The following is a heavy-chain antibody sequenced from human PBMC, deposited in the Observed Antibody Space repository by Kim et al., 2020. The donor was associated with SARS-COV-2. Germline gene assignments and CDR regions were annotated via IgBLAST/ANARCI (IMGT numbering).Heavy chain of an antibody. V-gene: IGHV4-59*01. Sequence: SETLSLTCTVSGGSISSYYWSWIRQPPGKGLEWIGYIYYSGSTNYNPSLKSRVTISVDTSKNQFSLKLSSVTAADTAVYYCARGPPEWELLHGGYYYDYMAVWGKGTPLTLSS. D-gene: IGHD1-26*01. CDR2: IYYSGST. J-gene: IGHJ6*03. CDR1: GGSISSYY. CDR3: ARGPPEWELLHGGYYYDYMAV.